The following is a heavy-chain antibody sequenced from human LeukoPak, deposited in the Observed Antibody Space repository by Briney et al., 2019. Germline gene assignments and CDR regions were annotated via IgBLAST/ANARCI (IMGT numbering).Heavy chain of an antibody. CDR1: GFTFSSYG. J-gene: IGHJ4*02. CDR3: AKDLKAGSWYFDY. D-gene: IGHD6-13*01. Sequence: GGSLRLSCAASGFTFSSYGMHWVRQAPGKGLEWVAFIRYDGSNKYYADSVKGRFTISRDNSKNTLYLQMNSLRAEDTAVYYCAKDLKAGSWYFDYWGQGTLVTVSS. CDR2: IRYDGSNK. V-gene: IGHV3-30*02.